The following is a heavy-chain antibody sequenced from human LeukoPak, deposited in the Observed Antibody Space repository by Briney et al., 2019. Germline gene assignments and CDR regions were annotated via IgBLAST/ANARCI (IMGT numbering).Heavy chain of an antibody. D-gene: IGHD3-10*01. CDR3: AKDPLLWFGGEYNWFDP. CDR1: GFTFSSYA. V-gene: IGHV3-23*01. Sequence: PGGSLRLSCAASGFTFSSYAMSWVRQAPGKGLEWVSAISGSGGSTYYADSVKGRFTISRDNSKNTLYLQMNSLRAEDTAVYYCAKDPLLWFGGEYNWFDPWGQGTLVTVSS. CDR2: ISGSGGST. J-gene: IGHJ5*02.